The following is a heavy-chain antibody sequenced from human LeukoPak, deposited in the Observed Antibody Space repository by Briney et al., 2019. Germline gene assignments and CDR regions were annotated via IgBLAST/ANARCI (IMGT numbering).Heavy chain of an antibody. CDR3: ARGSCGTSSCSERVRGLDV. CDR2: FHTAGDT. Sequence: GGSLRLSCVASGFTFSNYDMHWVRQGTGNGVEWVSAFHTAGDTHYAGSVKGRFTVSRDNAENSFYLQMNSLRAGDTAVYFCARGSCGTSSCSERVRGLDVWGPGITVTVSS. CDR1: GFTFSNYD. V-gene: IGHV3-13*01. D-gene: IGHD3-22*01. J-gene: IGHJ6*02.